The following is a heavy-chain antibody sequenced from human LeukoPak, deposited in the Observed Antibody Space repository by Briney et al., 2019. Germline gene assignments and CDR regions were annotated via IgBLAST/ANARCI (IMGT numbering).Heavy chain of an antibody. D-gene: IGHD3-16*01. CDR3: ARHGIWGSFFLDY. J-gene: IGHJ4*02. Sequence: IPSETLSLTCSVSGASISSGSYYWGWIRQPPGKGLEWVGSIYYSGSTYYNPSLKSRVTISVDTSKNQFSLKLSSVTAADTAVYYCARHGIWGSFFLDYWGQGTLVTVSS. CDR1: GASISSGSYY. CDR2: IYYSGST. V-gene: IGHV4-39*01.